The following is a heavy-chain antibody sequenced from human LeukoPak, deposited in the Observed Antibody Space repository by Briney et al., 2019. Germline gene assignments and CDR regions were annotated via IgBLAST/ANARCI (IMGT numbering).Heavy chain of an antibody. D-gene: IGHD1-1*01. CDR1: GGSISSNSYY. CDR2: IYYSGTT. V-gene: IGHV4-39*01. Sequence: SETLSLTCTVSGGSISSNSYYWGWXRQPPXXGLEWIGTIYYSGTTYYNPSLGSPVTISLDTSKNQFSLKLTSVTAADTAVYYCARRSTKENGFDFWGQGTLVTVSS. J-gene: IGHJ4*02. CDR3: ARRSTKENGFDF.